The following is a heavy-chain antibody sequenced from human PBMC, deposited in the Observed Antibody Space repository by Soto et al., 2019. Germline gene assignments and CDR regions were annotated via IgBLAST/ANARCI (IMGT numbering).Heavy chain of an antibody. CDR3: AKDLVNRYSSSWYGKSQLFFDY. CDR2: ISGSGGST. J-gene: IGHJ4*02. D-gene: IGHD6-13*01. V-gene: IGHV3-23*01. CDR1: GFTFSSYA. Sequence: EVQLLESGGGLVQPGGSLRLSCAASGFTFSSYAMSWVRQAPGKGLEWVSAISGSGGSTYYADSVKGRFTISRDNSKNTLYLQMNSLRAEDTAVYYCAKDLVNRYSSSWYGKSQLFFDYWGQGTLVTVSS.